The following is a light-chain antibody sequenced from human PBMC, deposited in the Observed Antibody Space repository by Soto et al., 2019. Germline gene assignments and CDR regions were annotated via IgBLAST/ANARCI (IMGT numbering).Light chain of an antibody. CDR2: EVS. CDR3: SSYAGSNNLV. Sequence: QSALPQPPSASGALGQTVTISCTGTSSDVGSYNYVSWYQQHPGKAPKLMMYEVSKRPSGVPDRFSGSKSGNTASLTVSGLQAEDEADYYCSSYAGSNNLVFGGGTTLTVL. J-gene: IGLJ2*01. CDR1: SSDVGSYNY. V-gene: IGLV2-8*01.